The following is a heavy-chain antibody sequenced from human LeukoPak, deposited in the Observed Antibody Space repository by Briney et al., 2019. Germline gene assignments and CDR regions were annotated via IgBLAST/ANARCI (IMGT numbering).Heavy chain of an antibody. CDR3: ARVNIVVVPAAIPDYYYYIDV. D-gene: IGHD2-2*02. J-gene: IGHJ6*03. CDR2: IYYSGST. CDR1: GGSISSSSYY. V-gene: IGHV4-39*07. Sequence: PSETLSLTCTVSGGSISSSSYYWGWIRQPPGKGLEWIGSIYYSGSTYYNPSLKSRVTISVDTSKNQFSLKLSSVTAADTAVYYCARVNIVVVPAAIPDYYYYIDVWGKGTTVTVSS.